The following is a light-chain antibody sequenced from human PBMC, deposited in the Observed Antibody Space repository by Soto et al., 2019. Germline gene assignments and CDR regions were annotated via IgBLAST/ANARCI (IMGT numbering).Light chain of an antibody. CDR2: AAS. Sequence: DIQMTQSPSSLSTSVGDRVTITCRASQGISTFLNWYQQKPGKAPRLLIYAASRLQSGVPARFSGGGAETDFTLTITSLQPEDFGIYYCQQHNSYPLTFGGGTKVDIK. CDR3: QQHNSYPLT. V-gene: IGKV1-39*01. J-gene: IGKJ4*01. CDR1: QGISTF.